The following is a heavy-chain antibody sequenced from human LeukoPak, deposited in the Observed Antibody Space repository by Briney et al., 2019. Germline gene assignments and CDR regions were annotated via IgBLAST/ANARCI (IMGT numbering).Heavy chain of an antibody. CDR2: INPNSGGT. Sequence: ASVKVSCKASGYTFTGYYMHWVRQAPGQGFEWMGRINPNSGGTNYAQKFQGRVTMTRDTSISTAYMELSRLRSDDTAVYYCARVAYSSSSDDAFDIWGQGTMVTVSS. CDR1: GYTFTGYY. J-gene: IGHJ3*02. D-gene: IGHD6-6*01. CDR3: ARVAYSSSSDDAFDI. V-gene: IGHV1-2*06.